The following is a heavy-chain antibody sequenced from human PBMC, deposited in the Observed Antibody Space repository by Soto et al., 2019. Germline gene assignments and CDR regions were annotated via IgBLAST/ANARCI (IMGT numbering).Heavy chain of an antibody. J-gene: IGHJ5*02. Sequence: QLHLQESGPGLVRPSETLSLTCTVSGGSINDFAYYWGWIRQPPGKGLEWIGTVYHNENTYYNRSLKSRVTIAVYTAKNQFSLNLRSVTAADTAIYFCARRERYYGSPGWFDPWGQGARVTVSS. CDR3: ARRERYYGSPGWFDP. V-gene: IGHV4-39*01. D-gene: IGHD3-16*01. CDR1: GGSINDFAYY. CDR2: VYHNENT.